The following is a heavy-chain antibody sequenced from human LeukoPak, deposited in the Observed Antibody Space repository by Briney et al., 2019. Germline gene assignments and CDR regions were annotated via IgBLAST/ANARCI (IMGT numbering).Heavy chain of an antibody. CDR3: ASLDYFDSSDYGDY. CDR1: GFTFNNYA. V-gene: IGHV3-23*01. J-gene: IGHJ4*02. D-gene: IGHD3-22*01. Sequence: GGSLRLSCAASGFTFNNYAMSWVRQAPGKGLEWVLAISGSGGSTYYTDSVTGRFTISRDNSKNTLYLQMNSLRAEDTALYYCASLDYFDSSDYGDYWGQGTLVTVSS. CDR2: ISGSGGST.